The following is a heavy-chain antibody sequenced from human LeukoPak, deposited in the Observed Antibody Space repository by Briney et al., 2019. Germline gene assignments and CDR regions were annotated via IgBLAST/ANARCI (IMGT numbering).Heavy chain of an antibody. J-gene: IGHJ5*02. V-gene: IGHV1-8*01. Sequence: VASVKVSCKASGYTFTSYDITWVRQATGQGLEWMGWMSPDSGYTGYAQTFQGRVTLTRNTSVSTAFMELSSLRAEDTAVYYCARDEQNDYGDYENWFDPWGQGTLVTVSS. D-gene: IGHD4-17*01. CDR1: GYTFTSYD. CDR2: MSPDSGYT. CDR3: ARDEQNDYGDYENWFDP.